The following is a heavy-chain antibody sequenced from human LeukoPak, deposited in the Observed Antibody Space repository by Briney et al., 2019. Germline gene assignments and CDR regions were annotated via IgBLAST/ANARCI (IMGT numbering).Heavy chain of an antibody. CDR3: ARGLRAAAITTLSY. V-gene: IGHV3-21*01. D-gene: IGHD6-13*01. CDR1: GFTFSSYS. J-gene: IGHJ4*02. CDR2: ISSSSSYI. Sequence: GGSLRLSCAASGFTFSSYSMNWVRQAPGKGLEWVSSISSSSSYIYYADSVKGRFTISRDNDKNSLYLQMKRQSSQNTAVYSCARGLRAAAITTLSYWGQGTLVTVSS.